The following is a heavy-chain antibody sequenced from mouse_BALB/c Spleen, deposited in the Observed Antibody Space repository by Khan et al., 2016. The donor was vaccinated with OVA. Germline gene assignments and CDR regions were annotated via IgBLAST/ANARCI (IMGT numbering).Heavy chain of an antibody. Sequence: QVQLQQSGAELVRPGASVKLSCKTSGYTFTSYWIHWVKQRSGQGLEWIARIYPGTDNTYYNEKLKDKSTLTADNSSSTAFMQLTSLKSEDSAVYFCAREEALYYFDYWGQGTTLTVSS. CDR2: IYPGTDNT. CDR3: AREEALYYFDY. CDR1: GYTFTSYW. V-gene: IGHV1S132*01. J-gene: IGHJ2*01. D-gene: IGHD3-2*02.